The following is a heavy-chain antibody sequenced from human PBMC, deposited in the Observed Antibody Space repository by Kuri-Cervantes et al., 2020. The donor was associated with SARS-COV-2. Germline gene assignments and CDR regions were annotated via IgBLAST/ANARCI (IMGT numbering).Heavy chain of an antibody. D-gene: IGHD3-16*01. Sequence: ESLKISCTVSGGSISSYYWSWIRQPPGKGLEWIGSIYYSGSTYYNPSLKSRVTISVDTSKSQFSLNLTSVTAADTAVYFCAKGRARLYYAIDVWGRGTTVTVSS. CDR2: IYYSGST. CDR1: GGSISSYY. V-gene: IGHV4-59*05. J-gene: IGHJ6*02. CDR3: AKGRARLYYAIDV.